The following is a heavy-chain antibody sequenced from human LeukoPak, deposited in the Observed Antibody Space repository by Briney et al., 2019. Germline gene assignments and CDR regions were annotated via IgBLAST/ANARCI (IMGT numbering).Heavy chain of an antibody. J-gene: IGHJ4*02. CDR1: GFTFSSYG. D-gene: IGHD3-9*01. CDR3: AKDSFVRDIYRFFDWSFDG. V-gene: IGHV3-30*18. Sequence: PGRSLRLSCAASGFTFSSYGMHWVRQAPGKGLEWVAVISYDGSKIYYSDSVKGRFTISRDNSRNTVHLQMNSLRDEDTAFYYCAKDSFVRDIYRFFDWSFDGWGQGTLVTVSS. CDR2: ISYDGSKI.